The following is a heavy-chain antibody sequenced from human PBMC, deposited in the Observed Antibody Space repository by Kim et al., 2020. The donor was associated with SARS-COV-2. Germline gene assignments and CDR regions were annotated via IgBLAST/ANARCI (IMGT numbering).Heavy chain of an antibody. D-gene: IGHD5-12*01. Sequence: GGSLRLSCAASGFTFSSYGMHWVRQAPGKGLEWVAVISYDGSNKYYVDSVKGRFTISRDNSKNTLYLQMNSLRAEDTAVYYCAKGGYAWAYFDYWGQGTLVTVSS. CDR3: AKGGYAWAYFDY. J-gene: IGHJ4*02. V-gene: IGHV3-30*18. CDR2: ISYDGSNK. CDR1: GFTFSSYG.